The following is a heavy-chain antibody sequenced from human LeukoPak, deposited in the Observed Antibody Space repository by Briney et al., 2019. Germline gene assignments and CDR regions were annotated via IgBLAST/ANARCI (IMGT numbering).Heavy chain of an antibody. V-gene: IGHV4-30-2*01. CDR1: GGSISSGGYS. CDR2: IYHSGST. CDR3: ARDSLLILDY. D-gene: IGHD2-15*01. Sequence: SQTLSLTCAVSGGSISSGGYSWSWIRQPPGKGLEWIGYIYHSGSTYYNPSLKSRVTISVDRSKNQFSLKLSSVTAADTAVYYCARDSLLILDYWGQGTLVTVSS. J-gene: IGHJ4*02.